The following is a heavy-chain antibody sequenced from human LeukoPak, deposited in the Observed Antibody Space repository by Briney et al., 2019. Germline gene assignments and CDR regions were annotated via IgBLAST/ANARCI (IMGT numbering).Heavy chain of an antibody. Sequence: ASVKVSCKASGYIFTSYDINWVRQAPGQGLEWMGIINPSGSSTSYAQKFQGRVTMTRDMSTSTVYMELSSLRSEDTAVYYCARDLKGGWLQPAYWGQGTLVTVSS. CDR3: ARDLKGGWLQPAY. V-gene: IGHV1-46*01. CDR1: GYIFTSYD. CDR2: INPSGSST. J-gene: IGHJ4*02. D-gene: IGHD5-24*01.